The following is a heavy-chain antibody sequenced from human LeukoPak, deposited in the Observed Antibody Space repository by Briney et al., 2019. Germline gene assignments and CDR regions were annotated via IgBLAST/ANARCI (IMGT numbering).Heavy chain of an antibody. V-gene: IGHV1-46*01. J-gene: IGHJ5*02. D-gene: IGHD6-13*01. Sequence: ASLKVSSKAPGYTFTSYNMHWVREAPGQGLGWMGIINPSGASTNYAQKFHGRVNMTRDTATNTVYMELGSLRSEDPAVYYCARVAAAGFAYDKFDPWGQGALVTVSS. CDR2: INPSGAST. CDR3: ARVAAAGFAYDKFDP. CDR1: GYTFTSYN.